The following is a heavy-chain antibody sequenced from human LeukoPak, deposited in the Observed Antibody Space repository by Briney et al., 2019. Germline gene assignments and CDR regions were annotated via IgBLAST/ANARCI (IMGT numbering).Heavy chain of an antibody. CDR3: ARDHEYVSTIYSYYYMDV. V-gene: IGHV3-23*01. Sequence: PGGSLRLSCATSGFNLINYAMSWVRQAPGKGLEWVSGISGRGGDTNYTDSLKGRFTISRDNSRNTLYLQMNSPRAEDTAVYYCARDHEYVSTIYSYYYMDVWGKGTTVTVSS. D-gene: IGHD5-24*01. CDR1: GFNLINYA. CDR2: ISGRGGDT. J-gene: IGHJ6*03.